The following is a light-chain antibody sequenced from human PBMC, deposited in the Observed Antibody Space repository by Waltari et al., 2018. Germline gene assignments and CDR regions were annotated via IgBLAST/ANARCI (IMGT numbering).Light chain of an antibody. J-gene: IGKJ2*01. CDR2: DAS. Sequence: DIQLTQSPSSLSAAVGARVTITYQATQDITTSLSWFQQKPGKAPQLLIYDASSLQAGVPSRFSGTGSGTAFSFTITSLQPEDSATYYCQHYHSLPYTFGRGTKLQIK. V-gene: IGKV1-33*01. CDR1: QDITTS. CDR3: QHYHSLPYT.